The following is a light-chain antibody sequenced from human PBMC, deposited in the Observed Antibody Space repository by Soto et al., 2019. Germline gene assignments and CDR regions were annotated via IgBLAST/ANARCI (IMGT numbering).Light chain of an antibody. CDR2: RAS. J-gene: IGKJ1*01. CDR3: LQYHNLWA. CDR1: QNIYSN. Sequence: IVMTQSPSTLSLSAGERATMSCRASQNIYSNVAWYQQRPGQAPRLLIYRASTRAPGIPARLSGSGSGTEFTLTISSMQSEDFTVYSCLQYHNLWAFGQGTKVDIK. V-gene: IGKV3-15*01.